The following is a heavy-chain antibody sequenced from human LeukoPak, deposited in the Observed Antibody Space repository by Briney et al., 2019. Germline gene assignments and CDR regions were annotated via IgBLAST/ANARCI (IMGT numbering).Heavy chain of an antibody. V-gene: IGHV3-23*01. CDR2: FTGSGGST. J-gene: IGHJ4*02. Sequence: GGSLRLSCAASGFTFSSYAMSWVRQAPGKGLEWVSTFTGSGGSTYYADSVKGRFTISRDNSKNTLYLQMNSLRAEDTAVYYCAKAQMTTVTDFDYWGQGTLVTVSS. D-gene: IGHD4-17*01. CDR3: AKAQMTTVTDFDY. CDR1: GFTFSSYA.